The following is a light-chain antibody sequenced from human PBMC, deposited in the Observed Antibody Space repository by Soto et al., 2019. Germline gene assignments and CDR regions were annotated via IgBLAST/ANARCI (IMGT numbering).Light chain of an antibody. CDR1: NIGSKS. CDR3: QVWDSSSDHPWV. J-gene: IGLJ3*02. V-gene: IGLV3-21*04. Sequence: SYELTQPPSVSVAPGKTARITCGGNNIGSKSVHWYQQKPGQAPVLVIYYDSDRPSGIPERFSGSNSGNTATLTISRVEAGDEADYYCQVWDSSSDHPWVFGGGTKLTGL. CDR2: YDS.